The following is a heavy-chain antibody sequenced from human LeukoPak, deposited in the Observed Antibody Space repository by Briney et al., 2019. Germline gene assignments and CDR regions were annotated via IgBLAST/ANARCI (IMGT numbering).Heavy chain of an antibody. J-gene: IGHJ4*02. D-gene: IGHD5-18*01. V-gene: IGHV4-59*01. CDR3: ARDKRHSYGRYFDP. Sequence: PSETLSLTCSVSGDSISTYHWNWIWKPPGKGLEWIGYMQSTGNSNYNPSLKNRVNIFVDMSKSQFVLNLRSVTAADTAVYYCARDKRHSYGRYFDPWGQGMLVTVSS. CDR2: MQSTGNS. CDR1: GDSISTYH.